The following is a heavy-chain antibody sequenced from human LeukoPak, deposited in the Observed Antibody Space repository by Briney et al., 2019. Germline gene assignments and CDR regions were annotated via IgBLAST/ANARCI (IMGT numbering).Heavy chain of an antibody. CDR2: IDSSGST. CDR1: GGSIRSYY. Sequence: SETLSLTCSVSGGSIRSYYWSWIRQPPGKGLEWIGYIDSSGSTNYNPSLKSLVTISVDTSKNQFSLKLTSVTATDPAVYYCARQLRKECYSYYFDYWGQGTLVTVSS. V-gene: IGHV4-59*08. D-gene: IGHD3-10*01. J-gene: IGHJ4*02. CDR3: ARQLRKECYSYYFDY.